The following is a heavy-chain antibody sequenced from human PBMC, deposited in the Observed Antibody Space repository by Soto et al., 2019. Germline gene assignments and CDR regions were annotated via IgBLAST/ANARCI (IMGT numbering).Heavy chain of an antibody. CDR1: GGSISSGDYY. Sequence: SETLSLTCTVSGGSISSGDYYWSWIRQPPGKGLEWIGYIYYSGSTYYNPSLKSRVTISVDTSKNQFSLKLSSVTAADTAVYICARTVVRIGDNWFDPWGQGTLVTVSS. V-gene: IGHV4-61*08. CDR3: ARTVVRIGDNWFDP. J-gene: IGHJ5*02. CDR2: IYYSGST. D-gene: IGHD3-3*01.